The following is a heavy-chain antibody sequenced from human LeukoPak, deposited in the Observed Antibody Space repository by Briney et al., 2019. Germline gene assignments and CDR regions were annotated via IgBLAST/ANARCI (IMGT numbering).Heavy chain of an antibody. CDR1: GFTFSSYA. CDR3: ATRLYYYDSSGYHEFDY. CDR2: ISGSGGST. Sequence: GGSLRLSCAASGFTFSSYAMSWVRQAPGKGLEWVSAISGSGGSTYYADSVKGRFTISRDNSKNTLYLQMNSLRAEDTAVYYCATRLYYYDSSGYHEFDYWGQGTLVTVSS. V-gene: IGHV3-23*01. J-gene: IGHJ4*02. D-gene: IGHD3-22*01.